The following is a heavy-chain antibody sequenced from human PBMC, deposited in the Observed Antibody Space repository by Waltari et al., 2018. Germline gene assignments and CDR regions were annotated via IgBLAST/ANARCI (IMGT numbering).Heavy chain of an antibody. V-gene: IGHV4-39*01. CDR2: ISYNGAT. D-gene: IGHD5-12*01. Sequence: QLQLQESGPGLVKPSETLSPTCSVSGGPITTSPHSWGWIRQPPGQGLEWIGTISYNGATYTSPSLKSRVTMSRDTSKNQLSLTLASVTAADTAVYYCATYIGASIGTAAFDVWGQGTMVTVSS. J-gene: IGHJ3*01. CDR3: ATYIGASIGTAAFDV. CDR1: GGPITTSPHS.